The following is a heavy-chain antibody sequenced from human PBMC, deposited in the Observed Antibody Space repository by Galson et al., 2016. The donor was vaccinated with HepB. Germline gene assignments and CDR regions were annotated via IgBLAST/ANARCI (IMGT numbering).Heavy chain of an antibody. CDR2: IHRSGGT. J-gene: IGHJ4*02. Sequence: SLRLSCAASGLTVSASSMTWVRQAPGKGLEWVSTIHRSGGTYYTYSVKGRFTIARDSSTNTLYLQMSSLKVEDTAVYYCAVVGDVSRDWGQGTLVPVSS. CDR3: AVVGDVSRD. CDR1: GLTVSASS. V-gene: IGHV3-66*01. D-gene: IGHD2-21*01.